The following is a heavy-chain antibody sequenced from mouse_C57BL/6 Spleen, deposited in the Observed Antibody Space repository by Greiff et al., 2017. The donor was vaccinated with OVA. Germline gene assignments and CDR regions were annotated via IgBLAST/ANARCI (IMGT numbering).Heavy chain of an antibody. CDR3: ARSAYYYGSPYYFDY. Sequence: EVQVVESGPELVKPGASVKISCKASGYSFTDYNMNWVKQSNGKSLEWIGVINPNYGTTSYNQKFKGKATLTVDQSSSTAYMQLNSLTSEDSAVYYCARSAYYYGSPYYFDYWGQGTTLTVSS. CDR2: INPNYGTT. CDR1: GYSFTDYN. V-gene: IGHV1-39*01. J-gene: IGHJ2*01. D-gene: IGHD1-1*01.